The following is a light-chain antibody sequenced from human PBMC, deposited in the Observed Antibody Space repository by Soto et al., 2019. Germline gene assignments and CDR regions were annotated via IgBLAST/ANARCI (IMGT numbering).Light chain of an antibody. Sequence: QSVLTQPPSASGTPGQRVTISCSGSSSNIGSNYVYWYQQLPGTVPQLLIYRNSERPSGVPDRFSGSKSGTSASLAISGLRSEDEADYYCPAWDDSLSGVVFGVWTKLTVL. V-gene: IGLV1-47*01. CDR1: SSNIGSNY. CDR2: RNS. J-gene: IGLJ2*01. CDR3: PAWDDSLSGVV.